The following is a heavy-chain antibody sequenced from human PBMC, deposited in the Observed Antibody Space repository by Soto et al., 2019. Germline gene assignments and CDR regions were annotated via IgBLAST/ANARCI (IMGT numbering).Heavy chain of an antibody. CDR2: INAGNGNT. CDR1: GYTFTSYA. V-gene: IGHV1-3*01. D-gene: IGHD3-22*01. Sequence: QVQLVQSGAEVKKPGASVKVSCKASGYTFTSYAMHWVRQAPGQRLEWMGWINAGNGNTKYSQKFQGRVTITRDTSASTAYMELSSLRSEDTAVYYCARRKRGDDSSGYYDYWGQGTLVTVSS. J-gene: IGHJ4*02. CDR3: ARRKRGDDSSGYYDY.